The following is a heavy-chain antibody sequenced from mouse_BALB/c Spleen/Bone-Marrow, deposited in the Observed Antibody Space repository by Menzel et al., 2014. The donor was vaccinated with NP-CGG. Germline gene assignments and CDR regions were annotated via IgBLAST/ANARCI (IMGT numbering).Heavy chain of an antibody. J-gene: IGHJ2*01. V-gene: IGHV5-6-3*01. D-gene: IGHD3-3*01. CDR3: ARGRDWFDY. Sequence: EVMLVESGGGLVQPGGSLKLSCAASGFTFSGYGMSWVRQTPDKGLELVATISGSGSSTYYPDSVKGQFTISRDNARNTLYLQMSSLKSEDTAMYYCARGRDWFDYWGQGTTLTVSS. CDR2: ISGSGSST. CDR1: GFTFSGYG.